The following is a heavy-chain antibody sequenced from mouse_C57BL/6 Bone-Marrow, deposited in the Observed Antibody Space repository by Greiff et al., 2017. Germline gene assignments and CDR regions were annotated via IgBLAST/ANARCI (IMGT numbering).Heavy chain of an antibody. J-gene: IGHJ4*01. Sequence: EVKLVESGGGLVKPGGSLKLSCAASGFTFSDYGMHWVRQAPEKGLEWVAYISSGSSTIYYADTVKGRFTISRDNAKSTLFLQMTSLRSEDTAMYYCARPGSYAMDYWGKGTSVTVSS. CDR3: ARPGSYAMDY. CDR1: GFTFSDYG. V-gene: IGHV5-17*01. CDR2: ISSGSSTI.